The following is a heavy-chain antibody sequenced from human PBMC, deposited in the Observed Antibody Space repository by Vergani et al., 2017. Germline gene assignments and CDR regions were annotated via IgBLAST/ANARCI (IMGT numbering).Heavy chain of an antibody. J-gene: IGHJ6*03. D-gene: IGHD6-6*01. V-gene: IGHV3-23*04. CDR3: AKAKYSSSSGYYYYYMDV. CDR2: ISGSGGST. Sequence: VQLVESGGGLVKPGGSLRLSCAASGFTFSDYYMSWIRQAPGKGLEWVSAISGSGGSTYYADSVKGRFTISRDNSKNTLYLQMNSLRAEDTAVYYCAKAKYSSSSGYYYYYMDVWGKGTTVTVSS. CDR1: GFTFSDYY.